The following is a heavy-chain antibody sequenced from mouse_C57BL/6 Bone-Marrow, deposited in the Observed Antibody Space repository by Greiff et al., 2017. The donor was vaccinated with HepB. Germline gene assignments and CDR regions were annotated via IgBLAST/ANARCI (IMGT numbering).Heavy chain of an antibody. CDR1: GFTFSDYY. Sequence: EVKVVESGGGLVQPGGSLKLSCAASGFTFSDYYMYWVRQTPEKRLEWVAYISNGGGSTYYPDTVKGRFTISRDTAKNTLYLQMSRLKSEDTAMYYCARQYYGSSYDWYFDVWGTGTTVTVSS. D-gene: IGHD1-1*01. CDR3: ARQYYGSSYDWYFDV. CDR2: ISNGGGST. V-gene: IGHV5-12*01. J-gene: IGHJ1*03.